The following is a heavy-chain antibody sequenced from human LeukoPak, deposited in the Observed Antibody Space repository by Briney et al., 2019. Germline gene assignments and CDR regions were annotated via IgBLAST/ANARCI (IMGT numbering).Heavy chain of an antibody. V-gene: IGHV3-21*01. CDR1: GFTFSSYS. D-gene: IGHD5-12*01. CDR3: ARGYSGHDWGDY. J-gene: IGHJ4*02. CDR2: ISSSSSYI. Sequence: GGSLRLSCAASGFTFSSYSMNWVRQAPGKGLEWVSSISSSSSYIYYADSAKGRFTISRDNAKNSLYLQMNSLRAEDTAVYYCARGYSGHDWGDYWGQGTLVTVSS.